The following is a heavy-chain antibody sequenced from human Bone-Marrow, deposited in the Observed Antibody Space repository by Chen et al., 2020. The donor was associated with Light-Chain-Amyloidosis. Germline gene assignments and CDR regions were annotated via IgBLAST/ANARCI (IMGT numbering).Heavy chain of an antibody. V-gene: IGHV3-11*01. Sequence: QVQLVESGGGLVKPGGSLRLSCAASGFTFSDSHMTWIRQAPGKGLEWISYIGSDGSITYYADSVKGRFTISRDNAKSSLYLQMNSLRAEDTAVYYCARDPVRGDAYNFDYWGQGTLVTVSS. D-gene: IGHD3-16*01. CDR2: IGSDGSIT. CDR3: ARDPVRGDAYNFDY. CDR1: GFTFSDSH. J-gene: IGHJ4*02.